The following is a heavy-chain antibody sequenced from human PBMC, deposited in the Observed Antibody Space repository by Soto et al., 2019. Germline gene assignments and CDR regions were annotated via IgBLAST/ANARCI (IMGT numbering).Heavy chain of an antibody. CDR1: GGSVSSGSYY. CDR3: ARGYAGGGFLEWLDV. Sequence: QVQLQESGPGLVKPSETLSLTCTVSGGSVSSGSYYWSWIRQPPGKGLEWIGYIYYSGSTNYNPSLKSRVTISVDTSKNQFSLKLSSVTAADTAVYYCARGYAGGGFLEWLDVWGQGTTVTVSS. J-gene: IGHJ6*02. D-gene: IGHD3-3*01. CDR2: IYYSGST. V-gene: IGHV4-61*01.